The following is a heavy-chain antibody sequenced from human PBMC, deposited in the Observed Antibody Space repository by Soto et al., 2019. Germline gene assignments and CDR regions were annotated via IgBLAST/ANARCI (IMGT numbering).Heavy chain of an antibody. CDR3: ASSLRYSSGWFVARPHYYFDY. CDR2: IYSGGST. V-gene: IGHV3-53*02. Sequence: EVQLVETGGGLIQPGGSLRLSCAASGFTVSSNYMSWVRQAPGKGLEWVSVIYSGGSTYYADSVKGRFTISRDNSKNTLYLQMNSLRAEDTAVYYCASSLRYSSGWFVARPHYYFDYWGQGTLVTVSS. D-gene: IGHD6-19*01. CDR1: GFTVSSNY. J-gene: IGHJ4*02.